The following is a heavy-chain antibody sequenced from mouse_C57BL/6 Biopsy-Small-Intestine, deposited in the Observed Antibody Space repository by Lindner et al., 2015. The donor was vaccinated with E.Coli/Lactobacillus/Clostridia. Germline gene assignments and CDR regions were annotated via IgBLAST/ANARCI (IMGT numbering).Heavy chain of an antibody. CDR1: GYTFTTHW. Sequence: VQLQESGAELAKPGASVRLSCKASGYTFTTHWMHWIKQRPGQGLEWIGYINPSSGYTNFNLKFKDRATLTADKSSNTAYMQLSSLTYEDSAVYYCARLPRSAYWGQGTLVTVSA. J-gene: IGHJ3*01. V-gene: IGHV1-7*01. CDR3: ARLPRSAY. CDR2: INPSSGYT.